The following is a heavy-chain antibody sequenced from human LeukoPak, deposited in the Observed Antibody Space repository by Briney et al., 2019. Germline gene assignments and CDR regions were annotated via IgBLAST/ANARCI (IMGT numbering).Heavy chain of an antibody. D-gene: IGHD2-15*01. CDR3: AKDVLGDGGRNDY. CDR1: GFTVSSNY. CDR2: IYRGGST. J-gene: IGHJ4*02. V-gene: IGHV3-53*01. Sequence: GGSLRLSCAASGFTVSSNYMSWVRQAPGKGLEWVSVIYRGGSTYYADSVKGRFTISRDNSKNTLYLQMNSLRDEDTAVYYCAKDVLGDGGRNDYWGQGTLVTVSS.